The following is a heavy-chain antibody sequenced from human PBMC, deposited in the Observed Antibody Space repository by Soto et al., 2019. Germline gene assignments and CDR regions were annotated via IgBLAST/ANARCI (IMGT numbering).Heavy chain of an antibody. V-gene: IGHV4-30-4*01. J-gene: IGHJ4*02. CDR3: ASELPQKNAFDY. Sequence: SETLSLTCTVSGGSISSGDYYWSWIRQPPGKGLEWIGYIYYSGSTYYNPSLKSRVTISVDTSKNQFSLKLSSVTAADTAVYYCASELPQKNAFDYWGQGTLVTVSS. CDR2: IYYSGST. D-gene: IGHD1-26*01. CDR1: GGSISSGDYY.